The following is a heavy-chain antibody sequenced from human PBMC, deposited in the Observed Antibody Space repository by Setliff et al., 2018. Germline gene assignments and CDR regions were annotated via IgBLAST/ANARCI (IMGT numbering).Heavy chain of an antibody. CDR3: ARAPPNRYSGSYEYFYMDV. Sequence: PSETLSLTCTVSGGSISSYYWIWIRQPPGKGLEWIGYIYSSGSTNYNPSLKSRVTLSVDTSNNQSSLKVTSVTAADTAVYYCARAPPNRYSGSYEYFYMDVWGKGTTVTVSS. J-gene: IGHJ6*03. V-gene: IGHV4-4*08. D-gene: IGHD1-26*01. CDR1: GGSISSYY. CDR2: IYSSGST.